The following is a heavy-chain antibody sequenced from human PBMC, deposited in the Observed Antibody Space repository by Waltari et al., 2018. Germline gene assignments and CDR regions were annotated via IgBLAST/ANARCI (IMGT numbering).Heavy chain of an antibody. CDR1: GLTVGRTD. CDR2: IYSGGNT. Sequence: EVRLVESGGGLIQPGGSRRPSWEASGLTVGRTDMSWVRQAPGKGLEWLSAIYSGGNTFYADSVKGRFNISIDNSKNTLYRQMNSLRVDDTAVYYCARDDSYGQFMRFDFWGQGTVVTVSS. J-gene: IGHJ4*02. V-gene: IGHV3-53*01. D-gene: IGHD5-18*01. CDR3: ARDDSYGQFMRFDF.